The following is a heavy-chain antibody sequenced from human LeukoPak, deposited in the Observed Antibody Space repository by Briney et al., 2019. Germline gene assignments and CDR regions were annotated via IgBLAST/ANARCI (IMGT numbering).Heavy chain of an antibody. V-gene: IGHV4-31*03. CDR3: AREIDDYYYYMDV. J-gene: IGHJ6*03. CDR2: IYYSGST. CDR1: GGSISSGGYY. Sequence: SETLSLTCTVSGGSISSGGYYWIWIRQHPGKGLEWIGYIYYSGSTYYNPSLKTRVNMSVDTSKNQFSLKLSSVTAADTAVYYCAREIDDYYYYMDVWGKGPTVTVSS.